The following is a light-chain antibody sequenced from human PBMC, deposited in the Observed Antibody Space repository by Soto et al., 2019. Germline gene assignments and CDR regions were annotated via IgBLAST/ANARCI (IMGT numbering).Light chain of an antibody. V-gene: IGKV1-5*01. CDR1: QSVISC. J-gene: IGKJ4*01. Sequence: DIQMTYSRSTLSASIGGRVTITCRASQSVISCLTWYQQKPGKAPKLLIYVASSLESGVPSRFSGSGSGTDFTFTISSLQPEDIATYYCQQYANPPLTFGGGTKVDIK. CDR2: VAS. CDR3: QQYANPPLT.